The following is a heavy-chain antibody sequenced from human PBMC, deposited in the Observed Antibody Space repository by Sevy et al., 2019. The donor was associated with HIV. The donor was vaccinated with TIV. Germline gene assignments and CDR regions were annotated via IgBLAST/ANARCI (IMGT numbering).Heavy chain of an antibody. CDR2: IYYSGST. J-gene: IGHJ6*02. Sequence: SETLSLTCTVSGGSISSYYWSWIRQPPGKGLGWIGYIYYSGSTNYNPSLKSRVTISVDTSKNQFSLKLSSVTAADTAVYYCARGRNYYDSSGYLLLRNYYYYYGMDVWGQGTTVTVSS. V-gene: IGHV4-59*13. CDR1: GGSISSYY. D-gene: IGHD3-22*01. CDR3: ARGRNYYDSSGYLLLRNYYYYYGMDV.